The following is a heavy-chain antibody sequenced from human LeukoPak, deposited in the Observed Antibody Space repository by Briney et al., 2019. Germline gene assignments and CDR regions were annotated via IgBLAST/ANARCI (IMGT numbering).Heavy chain of an antibody. V-gene: IGHV4-34*01. Sequence: SETLSLTCAVYGGSFSGYYWSWIRQPPGKGLEWIGEINHSGGTNYNPSLKSRVTISVDTSKNQFSLKLSSVTAADTAVYYCARGVARYFDYWGQGTLVTVSS. CDR3: ARGVARYFDY. CDR1: GGSFSGYY. J-gene: IGHJ4*02. CDR2: INHSGGT. D-gene: IGHD1-14*01.